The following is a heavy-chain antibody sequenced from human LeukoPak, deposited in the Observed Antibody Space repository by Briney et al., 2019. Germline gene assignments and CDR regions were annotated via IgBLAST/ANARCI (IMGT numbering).Heavy chain of an antibody. Sequence: GGSLRLSCAASGFTFSDYYMSWIRQAPGKGLEWVSYISSSGSTIYYADSVKGRFTISRDNAKNSLYLQMNSLRAEGTAVYYCARFTHGSGGSCLSNYYYYGMDVWGQGTTVTVSS. CDR1: GFTFSDYY. V-gene: IGHV3-11*01. CDR2: ISSSGSTI. D-gene: IGHD2-15*01. J-gene: IGHJ6*02. CDR3: ARFTHGSGGSCLSNYYYYGMDV.